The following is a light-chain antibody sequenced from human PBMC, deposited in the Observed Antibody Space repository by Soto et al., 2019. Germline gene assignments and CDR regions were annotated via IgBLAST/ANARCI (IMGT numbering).Light chain of an antibody. J-gene: IGKJ5*01. Sequence: EIVLTQSPATLSVSPGERAAVTCSASQSVTSSYLAWYQQKPGQAPRLLIYGASSRATGIPDRFSGSGSGTDFTLTISRLEPEDFAVYYCQQYGSSSITFGQGTRLEI. CDR3: QQYGSSSIT. CDR1: QSVTSSY. V-gene: IGKV3-20*01. CDR2: GAS.